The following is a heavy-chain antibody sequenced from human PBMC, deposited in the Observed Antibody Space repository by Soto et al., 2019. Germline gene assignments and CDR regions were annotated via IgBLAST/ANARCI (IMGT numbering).Heavy chain of an antibody. CDR3: AKDRRKVVVAAPFDY. CDR2: ISYDGSNK. D-gene: IGHD2-15*01. V-gene: IGHV3-30-3*01. Sequence: GGSLRLSCAASGFTFSSYAMHWVRQAPGKGLEWVAVISYDGSNKYYADSVKGRFTISRDNSKNTLYLQMNSLRAEDTAVYYCAKDRRKVVVAAPFDYWGQGTLVTVSS. CDR1: GFTFSSYA. J-gene: IGHJ4*02.